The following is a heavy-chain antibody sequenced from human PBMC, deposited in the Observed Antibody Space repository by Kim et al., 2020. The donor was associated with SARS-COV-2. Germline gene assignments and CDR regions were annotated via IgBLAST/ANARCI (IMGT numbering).Heavy chain of an antibody. V-gene: IGHV4-34*01. CDR1: GGSFSGYY. D-gene: IGHD6-25*01. CDR2: INHSGST. CDR3: ARGRRLLGAFDI. J-gene: IGHJ3*02. Sequence: SETLSLTCAVYGGSFSGYYWSWIRQPPGKGLEWIGEINHSGSTNYNPSLKSRVTISVDTSKNQFSLKLSSVTAADTAVYYCARGRRLLGAFDIWGQGTM.